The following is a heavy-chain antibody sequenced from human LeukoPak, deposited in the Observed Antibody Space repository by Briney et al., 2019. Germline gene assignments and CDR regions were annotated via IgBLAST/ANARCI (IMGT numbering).Heavy chain of an antibody. CDR2: MSSSGGPI. J-gene: IGHJ3*02. V-gene: IGHV3-48*03. CDR1: GYTFSSYV. CDR3: ARGSRGSSHGLAFDM. Sequence: GGSLRLSCVASGYTFSSYVMNWVRQAPGKGLEWVSLMSSSGGPIYYADSLKGRFTISRDNAKNSLYLQMDSLRAGDTAVYYCARGSRGSSHGLAFDMWGQGTMVTVSS. D-gene: IGHD5-18*01.